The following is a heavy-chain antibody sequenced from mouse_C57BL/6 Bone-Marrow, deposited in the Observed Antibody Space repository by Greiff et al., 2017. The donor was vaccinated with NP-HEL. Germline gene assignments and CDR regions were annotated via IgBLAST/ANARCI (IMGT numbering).Heavy chain of an antibody. V-gene: IGHV14-4*01. CDR1: GFNIKDDY. CDR3: TSITTAVARGY. J-gene: IGHJ2*01. CDR2: IDPENGDT. Sequence: EVQVVESGAELVRPGASVKLSCTASGFNIKDDYMHWVQQRPEQGLEWIGWIDPENGDTEYASKFQGKATITADTSSNTAYLQLSSLTSEDTAVYYCTSITTAVARGYWGQGTTLTVSS. D-gene: IGHD1-1*01.